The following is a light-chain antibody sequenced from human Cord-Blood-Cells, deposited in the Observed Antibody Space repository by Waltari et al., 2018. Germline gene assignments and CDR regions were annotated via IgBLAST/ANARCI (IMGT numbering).Light chain of an antibody. CDR2: DDI. V-gene: IGLV2-14*01. CDR3: SSYTSSSTYV. J-gene: IGLJ1*01. CDR1: SSDVGGYNY. Sequence: QTALTQPAPVSGSPGQSITISCTETSSDVGGYNYFSWYQQHPGKAPKLIIYDDINRPSWVSNRFSGSKSCNTATLTISGRQAEDDADYYCSSYTSSSTYVFGTGTKVTVL.